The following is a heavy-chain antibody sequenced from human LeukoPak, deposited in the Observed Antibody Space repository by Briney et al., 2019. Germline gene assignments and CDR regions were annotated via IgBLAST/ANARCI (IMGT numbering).Heavy chain of an antibody. D-gene: IGHD3-16*01. Sequence: GGSLRLSCAASGFTFSSFEMNWVRQAPGKGLEWVSYISGSGTTIYYADSVRGRFTISRDNAKKSLYLRMNSLRAEDTAIYYCVSACGGLLDYWGQGNLVTVSS. V-gene: IGHV3-48*03. CDR3: VSACGGLLDY. CDR1: GFTFSSFE. CDR2: ISGSGTTI. J-gene: IGHJ4*02.